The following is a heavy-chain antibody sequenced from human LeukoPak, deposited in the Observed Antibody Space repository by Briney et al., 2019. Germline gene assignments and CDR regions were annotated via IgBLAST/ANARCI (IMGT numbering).Heavy chain of an antibody. V-gene: IGHV4-34*01. Sequence: SETLSLTCAVYGGSFSGYYWSWIRQPPGKGLEWIGEINHSGSTNYNPSLKSRVTISVDTSKNQFSLKLTSVTAADTAVYYCARLAASITVAGTSSWGQGTLVTVSS. CDR3: ARLAASITVAGTSS. CDR1: GGSFSGYY. J-gene: IGHJ5*02. D-gene: IGHD6-19*01. CDR2: INHSGST.